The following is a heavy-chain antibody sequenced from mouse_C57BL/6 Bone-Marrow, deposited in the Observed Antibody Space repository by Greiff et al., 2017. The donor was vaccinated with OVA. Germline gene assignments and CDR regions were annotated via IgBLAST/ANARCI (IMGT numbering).Heavy chain of an antibody. CDR2: IDPEDGET. J-gene: IGHJ2*01. Sequence: VQLKESGAELVKPGASVKLSCTASGFNIKAYYMHWVKQRTEQGLEWIGRIDPEDGETKYAPKFQGKATITADTSSNTAYLQLSSLTSEDTAVYYCARSGYYEYYFDYWGQGTTLTVSS. D-gene: IGHD2-3*01. V-gene: IGHV14-2*01. CDR3: ARSGYYEYYFDY. CDR1: GFNIKAYY.